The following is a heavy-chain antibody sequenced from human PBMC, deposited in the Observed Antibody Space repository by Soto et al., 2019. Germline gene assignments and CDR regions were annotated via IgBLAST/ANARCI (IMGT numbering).Heavy chain of an antibody. CDR1: GGSFSGYY. D-gene: IGHD3-10*01. CDR2: INHSGST. Sequence: ETLSLTCAVYGGSFSGYYWSWIRQPPGKGLEWIGEINHSGSTNYNPSLKSRVTISVDTSKNQFSLKLSSVTAADTAVYYCARVSKVLLWFGEGNYYYGMDVWGQGTTVTVSS. V-gene: IGHV4-34*01. CDR3: ARVSKVLLWFGEGNYYYGMDV. J-gene: IGHJ6*02.